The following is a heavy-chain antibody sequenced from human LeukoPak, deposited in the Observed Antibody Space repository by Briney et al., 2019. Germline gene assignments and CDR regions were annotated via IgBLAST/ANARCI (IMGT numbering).Heavy chain of an antibody. CDR2: ISSSSSYI. CDR1: GFTFSSYS. Sequence: PGGSLRLSCAASGFTFSSYSMNWVRQAPRKGLEWVSSISSSSSYIYYADSVKGRFTISRDNAKNSLYLQMNSLRAEDTAVYYCAGGSGSGSYDAFDIWGQGTMVTVSS. J-gene: IGHJ3*02. V-gene: IGHV3-21*01. D-gene: IGHD3-10*01. CDR3: AGGSGSGSYDAFDI.